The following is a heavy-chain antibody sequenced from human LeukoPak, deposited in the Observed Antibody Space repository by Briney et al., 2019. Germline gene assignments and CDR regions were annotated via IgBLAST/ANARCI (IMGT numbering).Heavy chain of an antibody. D-gene: IGHD5-12*01. CDR2: ISGSGGST. J-gene: IGHJ4*02. CDR1: GFTFSDYY. V-gene: IGHV3-23*01. Sequence: GGSLRLSCAASGFTFSDYYMSWVRQAPGKGLEWVSAISGSGGSTYYADSVKGRFTISRDNSKNTLYLQMNSLRAEDTAVYYCAKDLEATCSSYFDYWGQGTLVTVSS. CDR3: AKDLEATCSSYFDY.